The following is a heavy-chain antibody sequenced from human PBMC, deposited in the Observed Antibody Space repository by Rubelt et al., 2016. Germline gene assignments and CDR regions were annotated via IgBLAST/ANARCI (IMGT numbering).Heavy chain of an antibody. CDR2: IPGSGGST. V-gene: IGHV3-23*01. D-gene: IGHD6-19*01. CDR3: ARAPGVGVAGTDN. J-gene: IGHJ4*02. Sequence: GGLVQPGGSLRLSCAASGFTFSSYAMSWVRQAPGKGLEWVSTIPGSGGSTHYADSVKGRLTISRDNSKNTLYLQMNSLRDDDTAGYYCARAPGVGVAGTDNWGQGTLVTVSS. CDR1: GFTFSSYA.